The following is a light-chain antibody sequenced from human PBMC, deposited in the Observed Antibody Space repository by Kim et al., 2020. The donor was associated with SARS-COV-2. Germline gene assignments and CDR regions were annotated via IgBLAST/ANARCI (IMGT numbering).Light chain of an antibody. J-gene: IGKJ1*01. CDR1: QSISRY. Sequence: AAVGDRVNITCRASQSISRYLNWYQQKPGKAPKFLIYAASSLQSGVPSRFSASGSGTDFTLTISSLQPEDFATYYCQQSYSTPRTFGQGTKVDIK. CDR3: QQSYSTPRT. V-gene: IGKV1-39*01. CDR2: AAS.